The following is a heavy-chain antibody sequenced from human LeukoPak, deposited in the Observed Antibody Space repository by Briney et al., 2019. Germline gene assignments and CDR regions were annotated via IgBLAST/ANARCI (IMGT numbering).Heavy chain of an antibody. V-gene: IGHV1-8*01. CDR1: GYTFTSYD. Sequence: GASVKVSCKASGYTFTSYDINWVRQATVQGLEWMGWMNPNSGNTGYAQKFQGRVTMTRNTSISTAYMELSSLRSEDTAVYYCARRALGYCSGGSCITSWGQGTMVTVSS. CDR3: ARRALGYCSGGSCITS. J-gene: IGHJ3*01. D-gene: IGHD2-15*01. CDR2: MNPNSGNT.